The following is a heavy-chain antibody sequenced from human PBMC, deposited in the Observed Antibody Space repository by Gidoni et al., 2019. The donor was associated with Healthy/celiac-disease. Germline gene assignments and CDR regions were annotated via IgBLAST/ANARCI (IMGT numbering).Heavy chain of an antibody. V-gene: IGHV4-34*01. D-gene: IGHD4-4*01. CDR2: INHSGST. CDR1: GGSFSGYY. Sequence: QVQLQQWGAGLLKPSETLSLTCAVYGGSFSGYYWSWIRQPPGKGLEWIGEINHSGSTNYNPSLKSRVTISVDTSKNQFSLKLSSVTAADTAVYYCARGLSKDYYYYYMDVWGKGTTVTVSS. CDR3: ARGLSKDYYYYYMDV. J-gene: IGHJ6*03.